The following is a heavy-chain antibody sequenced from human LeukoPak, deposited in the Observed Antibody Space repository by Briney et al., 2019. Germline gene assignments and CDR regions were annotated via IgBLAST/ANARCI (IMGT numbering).Heavy chain of an antibody. CDR3: ARGRRTAVVTDFDY. J-gene: IGHJ4*02. CDR2: ILYSGST. D-gene: IGHD2-21*02. Sequence: SETLSLTCTVSGASISSYYWTWIRQPPGKGLEWIGYILYSGSTRSNPSLNSRVTMSVDTSKSQFSLKLTSVTAADTAVCYCARGRRTAVVTDFDYWGQGILGTVSS. CDR1: GASISSYY. V-gene: IGHV4-59*01.